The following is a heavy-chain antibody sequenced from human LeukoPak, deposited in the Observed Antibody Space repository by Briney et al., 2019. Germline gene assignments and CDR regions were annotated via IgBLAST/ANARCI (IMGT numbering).Heavy chain of an antibody. D-gene: IGHD4-23*01. CDR2: IYPGDSDT. J-gene: IGHJ4*02. CDR3: ARQGMGLRRYRSRPYLYYFDY. V-gene: IGHV5-51*01. Sequence: GESLKISCKGSGYSFTSYWIGWVRQMPGKGLEWMGIIYPGDSDTRYSPSFQGQVTISADKSISTAYLQWSSRKASDTAMYYCARQGMGLRRYRSRPYLYYFDYWGQGTLVTVSS. CDR1: GYSFTSYW.